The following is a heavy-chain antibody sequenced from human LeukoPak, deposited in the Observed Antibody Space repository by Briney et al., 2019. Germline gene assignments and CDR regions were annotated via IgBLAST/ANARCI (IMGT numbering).Heavy chain of an antibody. V-gene: IGHV3-30*02. D-gene: IGHD3-16*02. Sequence: GGSLRLSCAATGFTFSSYGMHWVRQAPGKGLEWVAFVRYDGSNKYYADSVKGRFTISRDSSKNTLYLQMNSLRPEDTAVYYCAKGRGQSYPHYYFDSWGQGTLVTVSS. CDR2: VRYDGSNK. CDR3: AKGRGQSYPHYYFDS. CDR1: GFTFSSYG. J-gene: IGHJ4*02.